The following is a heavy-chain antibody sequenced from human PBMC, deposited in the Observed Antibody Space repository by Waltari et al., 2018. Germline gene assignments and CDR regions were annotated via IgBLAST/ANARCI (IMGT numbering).Heavy chain of an antibody. V-gene: IGHV4-34*01. Sequence: QVQLQQWGAGLLRPSETLSLTSAVYRRFFFVYFWTWVRQPPGKGLEWIGEINHSGSTNYNPSHKSRVTISVDTSKNQFSLKLSSVTAADTAVYYCARGGIAARPDRDFDYWGQGTLVTVSS. CDR3: ARGGIAARPDRDFDY. CDR2: INHSGST. D-gene: IGHD6-6*01. CDR1: RRFFFVYF. J-gene: IGHJ4*02.